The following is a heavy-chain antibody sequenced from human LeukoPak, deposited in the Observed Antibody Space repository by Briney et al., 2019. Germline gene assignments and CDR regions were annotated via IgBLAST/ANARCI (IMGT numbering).Heavy chain of an antibody. CDR2: INHSGST. D-gene: IGHD6-13*01. CDR1: GGSFSGYY. Sequence: SSETLSLTCAVSGGSFSGYYWSWIRQPPGKGLEWIGEINHSGSTNYNPSLKSRVTISVDTSKNQLSLKLSSVTAADTAVYYCAREKIAAAGPRGYFDYWGQGTLVTVS. CDR3: AREKIAAAGPRGYFDY. V-gene: IGHV4-34*01. J-gene: IGHJ4*02.